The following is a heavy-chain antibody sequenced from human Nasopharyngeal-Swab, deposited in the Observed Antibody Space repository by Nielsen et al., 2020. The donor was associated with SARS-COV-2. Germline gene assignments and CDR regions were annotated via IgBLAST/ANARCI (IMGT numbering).Heavy chain of an antibody. D-gene: IGHD2-2*01. CDR2: IYYSGST. Sequence: RQAPGKGLEWIGSIYYSGSTYYNPSLKSRVTISVDTSKNQFSLKLSSVTAADTAVYYCARRPNCSSTSCSYYYHYMDVWGKGTTVTVSS. J-gene: IGHJ6*03. CDR3: ARRPNCSSTSCSYYYHYMDV. V-gene: IGHV4-39*01.